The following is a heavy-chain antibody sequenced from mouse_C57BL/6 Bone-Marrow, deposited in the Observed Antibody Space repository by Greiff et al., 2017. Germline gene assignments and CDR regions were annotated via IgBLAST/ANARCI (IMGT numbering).Heavy chain of an antibody. Sequence: VQLKESGPGLVAPSQTLSIICTVSGFSLTSYGVHWVRQPPGKGLEWLGVIWAGGSTNYNSALMSRLTISKDNTKGQVFLKMNSLQTDDTAMYYCARNYGRIMDYWGQGTSVTVSS. CDR2: IWAGGST. J-gene: IGHJ4*01. CDR1: GFSLTSYG. CDR3: ARNYGRIMDY. D-gene: IGHD1-1*01. V-gene: IGHV2-9*02.